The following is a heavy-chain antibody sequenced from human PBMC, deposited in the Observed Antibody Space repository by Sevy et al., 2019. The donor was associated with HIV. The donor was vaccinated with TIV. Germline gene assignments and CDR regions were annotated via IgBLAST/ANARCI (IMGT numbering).Heavy chain of an antibody. Sequence: GGSLRLSCEASAINIRDYWMNWVRQAPGKALEWVANINPDGSKIYYADSVKGRFTISRDYAKNSVCLQMTSLRAEDTAVYYCVRAIQLAASYWGQGMLVTVSS. CDR3: VRAIQLAASY. CDR2: INPDGSKI. CDR1: AINIRDYW. J-gene: IGHJ4*02. D-gene: IGHD2-15*01. V-gene: IGHV3-7*02.